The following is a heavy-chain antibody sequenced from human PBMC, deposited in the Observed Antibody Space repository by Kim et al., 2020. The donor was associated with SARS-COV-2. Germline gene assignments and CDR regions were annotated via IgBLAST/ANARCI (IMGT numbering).Heavy chain of an antibody. D-gene: IGHD5-12*01. V-gene: IGHV1-2*02. Sequence: ASVKVSCKASGYTFTGYYMHWVRQAPGQGLEWMGWINPNSGGTNYAQKFQGRVTMTRDTSISTAYMELSRLRSDDTAVYYCAREGRRWLQLRYWFDPWGQGTLVTVSS. J-gene: IGHJ5*02. CDR3: AREGRRWLQLRYWFDP. CDR1: GYTFTGYY. CDR2: INPNSGGT.